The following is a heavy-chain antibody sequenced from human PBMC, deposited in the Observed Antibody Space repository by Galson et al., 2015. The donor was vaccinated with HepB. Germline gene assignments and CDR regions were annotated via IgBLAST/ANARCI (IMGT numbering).Heavy chain of an antibody. V-gene: IGHV3-23*01. CDR1: GFTFRKSA. Sequence: SLRLSCAASGFTFRKSAMGWVRQAPGEGLEWVSVISGSGTTTHYADSVKGRFTISRDNSRNTVSLQMNSLRVEDTAVYYCAKFEAYGRNFFDYWGQGTLVTVSS. CDR2: ISGSGTTT. J-gene: IGHJ4*02. D-gene: IGHD3-10*01. CDR3: AKFEAYGRNFFDY.